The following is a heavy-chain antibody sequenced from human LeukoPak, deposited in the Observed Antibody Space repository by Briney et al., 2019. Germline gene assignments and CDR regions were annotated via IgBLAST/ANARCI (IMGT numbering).Heavy chain of an antibody. Sequence: SVKVSCKASGGTFSSYAISWVRQAPGQVLEWMGGIIPIFGTANYAQNFQDRVTITADETTSTAYMELSSLRSEDTAVYYCARGSVIAATGNYFYYWGQGTLVTVSS. CDR2: IIPIFGTA. CDR1: GGTFSSYA. CDR3: ARGSVIAATGNYFYY. D-gene: IGHD6-13*01. J-gene: IGHJ4*02. V-gene: IGHV1-69*01.